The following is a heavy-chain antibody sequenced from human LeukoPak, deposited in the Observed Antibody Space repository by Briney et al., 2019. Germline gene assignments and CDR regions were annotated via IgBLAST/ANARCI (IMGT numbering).Heavy chain of an antibody. J-gene: IGHJ4*02. CDR2: IYYSGST. Sequence: SETLSLTCTVSGGSISSSSYYWGWIRQPPGKGLEWIGSIYYSGSTYYNPSLKSRVTISVDTSKNQFSLKLSSVTAADTAVYYCARHLRLETVFDYWGQGTLVTVSS. CDR1: GGSISSSSYY. V-gene: IGHV4-39*01. D-gene: IGHD1-1*01. CDR3: ARHLRLETVFDY.